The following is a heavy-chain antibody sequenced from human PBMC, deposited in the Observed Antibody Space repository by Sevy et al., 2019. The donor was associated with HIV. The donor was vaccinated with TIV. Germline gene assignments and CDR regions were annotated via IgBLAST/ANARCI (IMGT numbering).Heavy chain of an antibody. V-gene: IGHV3-21*01. J-gene: IGHJ6*02. Sequence: GGSLRLSCAASGFTFSSYSMNWVRQAPGKGLEWVSSISSSSSYIYYADSVKGRFTISRDNAKNQLYLQMNSLRAEDTAVYYCARDQGWNPYYHYGMDVWGQGTTVTVSS. CDR1: GFTFSSYS. D-gene: IGHD1-1*01. CDR3: ARDQGWNPYYHYGMDV. CDR2: ISSSSSYI.